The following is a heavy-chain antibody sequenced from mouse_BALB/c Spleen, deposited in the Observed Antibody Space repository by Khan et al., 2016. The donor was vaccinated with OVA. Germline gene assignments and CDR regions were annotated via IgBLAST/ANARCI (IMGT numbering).Heavy chain of an antibody. J-gene: IGHJ4*01. CDR2: LYPYNDDP. D-gene: IGHD1-1*01. Sequence: VQLQQSGPELVKPGASVKMSCKASGYTFADYVIHWVKQKPGQGLEWIGYLYPYNDDPDSTERFKGKATLTLDKSSNTAYMDLSSLTSADSAVYYCARSTTDYYTMGYWGQGTSVTVSS. CDR3: ARSTTDYYTMGY. V-gene: IGHV1S136*01. CDR1: GYTFADYV.